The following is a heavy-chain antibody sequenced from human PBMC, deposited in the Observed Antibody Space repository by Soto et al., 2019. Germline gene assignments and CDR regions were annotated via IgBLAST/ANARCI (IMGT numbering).Heavy chain of an antibody. CDR2: ISPDTSRT. Sequence: GESLKNSSPASDSTFSSYWIAWVRHLPGKGLEWVGIISPDTSRTLYSPSFQSQVTISVDKSISTVYLQWNGLKASDTAMYYCTKRLNYVSKPSPWLDPWVQGTLVTVSS. CDR3: TKRLNYVSKPSPWLDP. J-gene: IGHJ5*02. D-gene: IGHD3-10*02. CDR1: DSTFSSYW. V-gene: IGHV5-51*01.